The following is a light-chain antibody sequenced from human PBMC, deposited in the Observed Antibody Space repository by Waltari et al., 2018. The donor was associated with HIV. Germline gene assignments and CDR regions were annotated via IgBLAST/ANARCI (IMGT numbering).Light chain of an antibody. CDR3: QQYYSPPGWT. CDR2: WAS. Sequence: VMTQSPDSLAESLAVMATITCKSSQSALYSSNNENYLAWYQQKPGQPPKLLIYWASTRESGVPDRFSGSGSGTDFTLTISSLQAEDVAVYYCQQYYSPPGWTFGQGTKVEIK. CDR1: QSALYSSNNENY. V-gene: IGKV4-1*01. J-gene: IGKJ1*01.